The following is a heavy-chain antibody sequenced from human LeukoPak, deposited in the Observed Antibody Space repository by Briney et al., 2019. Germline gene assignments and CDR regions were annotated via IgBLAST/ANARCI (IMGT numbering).Heavy chain of an antibody. J-gene: IGHJ5*02. CDR2: IYYSGST. D-gene: IGHD6-13*01. V-gene: IGHV4-38-2*01. Sequence: LRLSCAASGFTFSDYYMSWIRQPPGKGLEWIGSIYYSGSTYYNPSLESRVTISVDTSKNQFSLKLSSVTAADTAVYYCARSLRQLEGVDWFDPWGQGTLVTVSS. CDR1: GFTFSDYY. CDR3: ARSLRQLEGVDWFDP.